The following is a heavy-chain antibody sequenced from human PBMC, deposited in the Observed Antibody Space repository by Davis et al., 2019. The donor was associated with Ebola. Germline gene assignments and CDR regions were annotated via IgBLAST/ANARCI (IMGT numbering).Heavy chain of an antibody. Sequence: AASVKVSCKASGGTFSSYAISWVRQAPGQGLEWMGGIITIFGTANYAQKFQGRVTITADKSTSTAYMELRSLRSDDTAVYYCAREYGDYGSLYYYGMDVWGQGTTVTVSS. D-gene: IGHD4-17*01. CDR2: IITIFGTA. CDR3: AREYGDYGSLYYYGMDV. CDR1: GGTFSSYA. V-gene: IGHV1-69*06. J-gene: IGHJ6*02.